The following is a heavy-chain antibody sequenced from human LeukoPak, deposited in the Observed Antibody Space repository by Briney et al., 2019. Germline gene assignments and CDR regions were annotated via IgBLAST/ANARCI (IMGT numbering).Heavy chain of an antibody. V-gene: IGHV3-23*01. CDR2: ISGSGGST. CDR1: GFTFSSYA. J-gene: IGHJ6*02. Sequence: GGSLRLSCAASGFTFSSYAMSWVRQAPGKGLEWVSAISGSGGSTYYADSVKGRFTISRDNSKNTLYLQMNSLRAEDTAVYYCAKGEGSSWFEYYYYGMGVWGQGTTVTVSS. D-gene: IGHD6-13*01. CDR3: AKGEGSSWFEYYYYGMGV.